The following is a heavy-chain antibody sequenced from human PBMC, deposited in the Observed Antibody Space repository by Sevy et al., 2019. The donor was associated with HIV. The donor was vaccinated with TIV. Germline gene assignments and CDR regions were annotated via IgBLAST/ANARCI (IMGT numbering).Heavy chain of an antibody. V-gene: IGHV3-23*01. J-gene: IGHJ5*02. D-gene: IGHD5-18*01. CDR2: ISGSGGST. CDR3: AKGWIQLWLEGYNWFDP. Sequence: GGSLRLSCAASGFTFSSYAMSWVRQAPGKGLEWVSAISGSGGSTYYADSVKGRFNISRDNSKNTLYLQMNSLRGEDTAIYYCAKGWIQLWLEGYNWFDPWGQGTLVTVSS. CDR1: GFTFSSYA.